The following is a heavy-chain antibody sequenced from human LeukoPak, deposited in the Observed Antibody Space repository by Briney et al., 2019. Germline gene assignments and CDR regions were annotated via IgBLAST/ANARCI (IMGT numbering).Heavy chain of an antibody. J-gene: IGHJ4*02. V-gene: IGHV4-39*07. CDR3: ARVGSWGYFDWYYFDY. CDR2: IYYSGST. CDR1: GGSISSSSYY. D-gene: IGHD3-9*01. Sequence: PSETLSLTCTVSGGSISSSSYYWGWIRQPPGKGLEWIGSIYYSGSTYYNPSLKSRVTISVDTSKNQLSLKLSSVTAADTAVYYCARVGSWGYFDWYYFDYWGQGTLVTVSS.